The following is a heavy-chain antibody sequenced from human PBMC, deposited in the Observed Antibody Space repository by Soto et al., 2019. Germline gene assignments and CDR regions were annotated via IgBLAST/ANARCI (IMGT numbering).Heavy chain of an antibody. J-gene: IGHJ6*02. CDR3: ARVPVYYGSGSPKPYYYGMDV. CDR1: GGTLSSYA. D-gene: IGHD3-10*01. CDR2: IIPIFGTA. Sequence: SVKVSCKASGGTLSSYAISWVRQAPGQGLEWMGGIIPIFGTANYAQKFQGRGTITADKXSSTAYMELSSLRSEDTAVYYCARVPVYYGSGSPKPYYYGMDVWG. V-gene: IGHV1-69*06.